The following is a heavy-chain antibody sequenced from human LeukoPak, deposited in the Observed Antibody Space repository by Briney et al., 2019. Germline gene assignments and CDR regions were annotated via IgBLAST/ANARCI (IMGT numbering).Heavy chain of an antibody. D-gene: IGHD3-10*01. J-gene: IGHJ5*02. CDR1: GGSISSGSYY. CDR2: IYRSGST. CDR3: ARRGAHYYGSGSRWFDP. Sequence: PSETLSLTCTVSGGSISSGSYYWSWIRQPAGKRLEWIGHIYRSGSTNYNPSLKSRVTISVDTSKNQFSLKLSSVTAADTAVYYCARRGAHYYGSGSRWFDPWGQGTLVTVSS. V-gene: IGHV4-61*09.